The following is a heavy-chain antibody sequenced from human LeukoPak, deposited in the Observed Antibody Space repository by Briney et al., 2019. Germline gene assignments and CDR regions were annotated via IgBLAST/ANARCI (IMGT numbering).Heavy chain of an antibody. CDR3: ARAEAYCTNGVCYMRRYYFDY. Sequence: GASVKVSCKASGYTFTGYYMHWVRQAPGQGLEWMGWINPNSGGTNYAQKFQGRVTMTRDTSISTAYMELSRLRSDDTAVYYCARAEAYCTNGVCYMRRYYFDYWGQGTLVTVSS. V-gene: IGHV1-2*02. D-gene: IGHD2-8*01. CDR2: INPNSGGT. J-gene: IGHJ4*02. CDR1: GYTFTGYY.